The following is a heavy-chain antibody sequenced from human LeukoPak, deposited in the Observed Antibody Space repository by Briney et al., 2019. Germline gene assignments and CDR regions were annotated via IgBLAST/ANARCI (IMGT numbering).Heavy chain of an antibody. J-gene: IGHJ4*02. D-gene: IGHD6-25*01. CDR3: AKDKKQRCSLFDY. CDR2: ISGSGGCK. Sequence: GGSLRLSCAASGFTFCSYAMSWVRPAPGEGLGGVSAISGSGGCKYYADSVKGRFTISTDNSNNTPYLQMNSLRAEDTAVYYCAKDKKQRCSLFDYWGQGTLVTVSS. V-gene: IGHV3-23*01. CDR1: GFTFCSYA.